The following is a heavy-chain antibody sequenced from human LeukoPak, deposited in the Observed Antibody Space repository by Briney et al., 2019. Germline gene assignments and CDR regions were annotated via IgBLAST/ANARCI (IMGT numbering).Heavy chain of an antibody. CDR2: IRGNGVTT. D-gene: IGHD3-22*01. J-gene: IGHJ4*02. CDR3: AKEGNYYDSSGYQYYFDY. V-gene: IGHV3-23*01. CDR1: GFTFSTYG. Sequence: GGSLRLSCAASGFTFSTYGTNWVRQAPGKGLEWVSGIRGNGVTTYYAGSVKGRFTISRDNSKNTLYLQMNSLRGEDTAVYYCAKEGNYYDSSGYQYYFDYWGQGTLVTVSS.